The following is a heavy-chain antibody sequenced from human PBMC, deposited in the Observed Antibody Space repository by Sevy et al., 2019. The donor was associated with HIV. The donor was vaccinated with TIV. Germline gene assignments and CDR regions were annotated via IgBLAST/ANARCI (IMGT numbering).Heavy chain of an antibody. CDR1: GFTFSSYG. CDR2: ISYDGSNK. J-gene: IGHJ5*02. V-gene: IGHV3-30*18. Sequence: GGSLRLSCAASGFTFSSYGMHWVRQAPGKGLEWVAVISYDGSNKYYADSVKGRLTISRDNSKNTLYLQMNSLRAEDTAVYYCAKDLTVVPNYDFWSGAPFDPWGQGTLVTVSS. D-gene: IGHD3-3*01. CDR3: AKDLTVVPNYDFWSGAPFDP.